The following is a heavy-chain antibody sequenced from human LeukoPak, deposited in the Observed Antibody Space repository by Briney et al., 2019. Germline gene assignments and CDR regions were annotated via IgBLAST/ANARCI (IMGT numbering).Heavy chain of an antibody. Sequence: SETLSLTCTVSGGSITTYYWSWIRQPPGKGLEWIGYISYSGSTSYNPFLKRRVTISVDTSKNQFSLILSSVTAADAAVYYCARGRSRPQDYHNYGMDVWGQGTTVTVSS. D-gene: IGHD3-9*01. CDR2: ISYSGST. J-gene: IGHJ6*02. CDR1: GGSITTYY. CDR3: ARGRSRPQDYHNYGMDV. V-gene: IGHV4-59*08.